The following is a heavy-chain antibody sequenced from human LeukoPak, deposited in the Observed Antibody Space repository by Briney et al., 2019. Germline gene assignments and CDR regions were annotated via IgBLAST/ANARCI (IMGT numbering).Heavy chain of an antibody. CDR3: ARDGAYCGGDCYSEI. D-gene: IGHD2-21*02. CDR1: GFTFTSYS. J-gene: IGHJ3*02. Sequence: GGSLRLSCAASGFTFTSYSMNWVRQAPGKGLEWISYISSSSSTIYYADSVKGRFTISRDNSKNTLYLQMNSLRAEDTTVYYCARDGAYCGGDCYSEIWGQGTMVTVSS. V-gene: IGHV3-48*01. CDR2: ISSSSSTI.